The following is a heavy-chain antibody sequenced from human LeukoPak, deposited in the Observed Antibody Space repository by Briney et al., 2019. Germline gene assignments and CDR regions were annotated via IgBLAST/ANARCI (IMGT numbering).Heavy chain of an antibody. CDR1: GGTFSSYA. CDR2: IIPIFGTA. V-gene: IGHV1-69*06. D-gene: IGHD3-9*01. Sequence: SVKVSCKASGGTFSSYAISWVRQAPGQGLEWMGGIIPIFGTANYAQKFQGRVTITADNSTSTAYMELSSLRSEDTAVYYCARGLSYDILTGLPNWFDPWGQGTLVTVSS. CDR3: ARGLSYDILTGLPNWFDP. J-gene: IGHJ5*02.